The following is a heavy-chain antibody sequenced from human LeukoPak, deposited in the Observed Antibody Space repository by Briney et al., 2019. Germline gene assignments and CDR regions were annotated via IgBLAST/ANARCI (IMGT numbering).Heavy chain of an antibody. CDR1: GFTLSSYA. J-gene: IGHJ4*02. V-gene: IGHV3-23*01. Sequence: GVLRLSCTASGFTLSSYAMSWVRQAPGEGLEWVSTISGSADNTNYAEAVKGRFTISRDNSKNTMYLQMNSLRAEDTAVYYCAKQGFGCWGQGTLVTVSS. CDR2: ISGSADNT. CDR3: AKQGFGC.